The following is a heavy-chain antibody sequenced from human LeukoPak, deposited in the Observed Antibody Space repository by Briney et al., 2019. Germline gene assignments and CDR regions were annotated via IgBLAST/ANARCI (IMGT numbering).Heavy chain of an antibody. D-gene: IGHD3-10*01. CDR1: GFTVSNTY. Sequence: GGSLRLSCAASGFTVSNTYMNWVRLAPGKGLEWVSVIYTDGSTFYADSVKGRFTISRDNSKSTLYLEMNSLRAEDTALYYYATGHYRDTPGWGQGALVTVSS. J-gene: IGHJ4*02. V-gene: IGHV3-66*01. CDR2: IYTDGST. CDR3: ATGHYRDTPG.